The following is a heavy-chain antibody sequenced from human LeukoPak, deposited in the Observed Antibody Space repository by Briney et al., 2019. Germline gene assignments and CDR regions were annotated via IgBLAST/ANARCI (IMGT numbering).Heavy chain of an antibody. J-gene: IGHJ3*02. CDR3: ARETSYNWSLDAFDI. V-gene: IGHV1-18*01. D-gene: IGHD1-20*01. CDR2: ISAYNGNT. Sequence: ASVKVSCKASGYTFTSYGISWVRQAPGQGLEWMGWISAYNGNTNYAQKLQGRVTMTTDTSTSTAYMELRSLRSDDTAVYYCARETSYNWSLDAFDIWGQGTMVTVSS. CDR1: GYTFTSYG.